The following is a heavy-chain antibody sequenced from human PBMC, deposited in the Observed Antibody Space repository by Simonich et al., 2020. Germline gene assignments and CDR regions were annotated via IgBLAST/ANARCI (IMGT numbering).Heavy chain of an antibody. D-gene: IGHD5-12*01. CDR1: GFTFSSYS. J-gene: IGHJ3*02. CDR2: ISSSSITI. CDR3: ARDSSYYAFDI. Sequence: EVQLVESGGGLVQPGGSLRLSCAASGFTFSSYSMNWVRQAPGKGLEWVSYISSSSITINYADSVKGRFTISRDNAKNSLYLQMNSLRAEDTAVYYCARDSSYYAFDIWGQGTMVTVSS. V-gene: IGHV3-48*01.